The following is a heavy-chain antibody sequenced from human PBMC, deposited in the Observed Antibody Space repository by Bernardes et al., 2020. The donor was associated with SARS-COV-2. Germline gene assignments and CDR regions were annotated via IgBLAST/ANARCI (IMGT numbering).Heavy chain of an antibody. CDR3: AKVPSYDYTRRWFDP. CDR2: ISGSGEST. D-gene: IGHD4-4*01. Sequence: GGSLRLSCAASGFTFTTYAMSWVRQAPGKGLEWVSAISGSGESTYYADSVKGRFSISRDNSKNTLFLQMNSLRAEDTAVYYCAKVPSYDYTRRWFDPWGQGTLVTVSS. J-gene: IGHJ5*02. V-gene: IGHV3-23*01. CDR1: GFTFTTYA.